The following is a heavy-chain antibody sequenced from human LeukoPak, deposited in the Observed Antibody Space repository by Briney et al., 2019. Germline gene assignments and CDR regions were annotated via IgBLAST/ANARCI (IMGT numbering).Heavy chain of an antibody. CDR3: AKEYHDILTGYQTTFDY. D-gene: IGHD3-9*01. V-gene: IGHV3-23*01. J-gene: IGHJ4*02. CDR2: ISDNGAYM. CDR1: GFTFSTDA. Sequence: GGSLRLSCAASGFTFSTDAMSWVRQAPGKGLEWVSAISDNGAYMYYADSVKGRFTISRDNSKNMVYLQMNSLRAEDTATYHCAKEYHDILTGYQTTFDYWGQGTPVTVSS.